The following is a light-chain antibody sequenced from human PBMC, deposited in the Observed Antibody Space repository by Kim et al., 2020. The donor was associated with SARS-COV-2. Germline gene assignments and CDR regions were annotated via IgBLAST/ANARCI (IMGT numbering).Light chain of an antibody. CDR3: QVWDRSSGDV. CDR2: CDS. V-gene: IGLV3-9*01. Sequence: SYELTQPLSVSVALGQTARITCGGNNIGSNNVHWYQQKPGQAPVVVIYCDSDRPSGIPERFSGSNSGNTATLTISRAQAGDEADYYCQVWDRSSGDV. J-gene: IGLJ1*01. CDR1: NIGSNN.